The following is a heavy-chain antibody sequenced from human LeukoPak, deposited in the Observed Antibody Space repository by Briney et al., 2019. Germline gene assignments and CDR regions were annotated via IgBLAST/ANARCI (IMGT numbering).Heavy chain of an antibody. CDR3: ARLGPANLYDNSGFYPLDS. D-gene: IGHD3-22*01. CDR1: GYSFTSYW. Sequence: RGESLKISCKASGYSFTSYWVGRVRQMPGKGLGWMGIIFPGDSDTRYSPSFQGQVTISADKSISTAFLHWNSLRASDTALYYCARLGPANLYDNSGFYPLDSWGQGTLVTVSS. J-gene: IGHJ4*02. V-gene: IGHV5-51*01. CDR2: IFPGDSDT.